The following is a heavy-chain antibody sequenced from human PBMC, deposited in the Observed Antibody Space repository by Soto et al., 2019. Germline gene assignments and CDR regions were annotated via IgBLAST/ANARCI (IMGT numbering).Heavy chain of an antibody. J-gene: IGHJ4*02. D-gene: IGHD3-22*01. V-gene: IGHV3-23*01. CDR1: GFTFSSNA. CDR3: AKHTTFCYDRTRPGDYFEY. Sequence: GGSLRLSCAPSGFTFSSNAMSWVRQVPGKGLEWVSGITGSGGITHYADSVKGRFTISRDNSRNTLHLQMNYLRVEDTAVYFCAKHTTFCYDRTRPGDYFEYWGQGTLVTVSS. CDR2: ITGSGGIT.